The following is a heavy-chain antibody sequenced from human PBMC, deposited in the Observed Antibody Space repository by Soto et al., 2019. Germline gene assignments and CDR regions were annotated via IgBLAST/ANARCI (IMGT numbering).Heavy chain of an antibody. Sequence: GGCVKVSCKASGYSFTGNSMRWVRQAPGQGLEWMGWINPNNGGTNYAQRFRGWVTMTRDTSVSTAYMDLNRLKSYDTAVYCCVIQRTGVVYLGQRTLVTVTS. CDR1: GYSFTGNS. V-gene: IGHV1-2*04. J-gene: IGHJ1*01. CDR3: VIQRTGVVY. D-gene: IGHD2-2*01. CDR2: INPNNGGT.